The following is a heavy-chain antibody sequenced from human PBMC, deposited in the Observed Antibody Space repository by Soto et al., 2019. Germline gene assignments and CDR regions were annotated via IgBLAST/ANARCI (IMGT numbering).Heavy chain of an antibody. CDR2: IDPTDSYT. V-gene: IGHV5-10-1*01. D-gene: IGHD4-4*01. CDR1: GYRFTNYW. J-gene: IGHJ3*02. CDR3: TRDLDYNGNSETFNI. Sequence: GESLKISGKGSGYRFTNYWISWVRQMPGKGLGCMGRIDPTDSYTDYGPSFEGHVTMSVDRSINTAYLEWSSLKASDSAMYYCTRDLDYNGNSETFNIWGQGTMVTVSS.